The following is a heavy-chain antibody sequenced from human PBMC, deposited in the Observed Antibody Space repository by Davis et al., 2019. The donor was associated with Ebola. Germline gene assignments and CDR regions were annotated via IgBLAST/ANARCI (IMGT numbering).Heavy chain of an antibody. J-gene: IGHJ4*02. D-gene: IGHD1-26*01. CDR3: ATPIPVEAPPIDY. Sequence: GGSLRLSCADSVFTFSSYAMTWVRQAPGKGLEWVSAISGSGGTTYYADSVKGRFTITRDNSKNRPYLQMTSLRAEDTAVYYCATPIPVEAPPIDYWGQGTLVTVSS. CDR2: ISGSGGTT. CDR1: VFTFSSYA. V-gene: IGHV3-23*01.